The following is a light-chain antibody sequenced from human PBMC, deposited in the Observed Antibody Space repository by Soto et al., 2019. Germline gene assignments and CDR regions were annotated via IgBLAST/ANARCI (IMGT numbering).Light chain of an antibody. CDR1: QSVSSY. CDR3: QQRSNWPPYT. Sequence: EIVLTQSPATLSLSPGERATLSCRASQSVSSYLAWYQQKPGQAPRLLIYDASNRATGIPARFSGSGSRTDITLTIRSLEPEDFAVYYCQQRSNWPPYTFGQGTKLEIK. CDR2: DAS. J-gene: IGKJ2*01. V-gene: IGKV3-11*01.